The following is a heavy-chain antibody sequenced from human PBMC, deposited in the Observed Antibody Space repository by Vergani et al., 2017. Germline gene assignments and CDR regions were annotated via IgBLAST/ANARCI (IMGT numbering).Heavy chain of an antibody. CDR1: GGSFSGYY. J-gene: IGHJ5*02. CDR3: ARGRVQLGYCSGGSCYWFDP. Sequence: QVQLQQWGAGLLKPSETLSLTCAVYGGSFSGYYWSWIRQPPGKGLEWIGEINHSGSTNYNPSLKSRVTISVDTSTNQFSLKLSSVTAADTAVYYCARGRVQLGYCSGGSCYWFDPWGQGTLVTVSS. V-gene: IGHV4-34*01. CDR2: INHSGST. D-gene: IGHD2-15*01.